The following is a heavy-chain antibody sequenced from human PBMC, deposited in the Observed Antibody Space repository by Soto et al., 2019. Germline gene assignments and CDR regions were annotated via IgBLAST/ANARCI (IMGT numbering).Heavy chain of an antibody. CDR3: AKEVRFLEWLWSFSNWFDP. CDR1: GFTFSSYA. CDR2: ISGSGGST. V-gene: IGHV3-23*01. J-gene: IGHJ5*02. Sequence: TGGSLRLSCAASGFTFSSYAMSWVRQAPGKGLEWVSAISGSGGSTYYADSVKGRFTISRDNSKNTLYLQMNSLRAEDTAVYYCAKEVRFLEWLWSFSNWFDPWGQGTLVTVSS. D-gene: IGHD3-3*01.